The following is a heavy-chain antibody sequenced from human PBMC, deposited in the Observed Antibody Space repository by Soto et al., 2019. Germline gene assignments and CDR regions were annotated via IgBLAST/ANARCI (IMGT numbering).Heavy chain of an antibody. CDR3: TTSLTGYDSSGYYSGDDY. CDR1: GFTFSNAW. CDR2: IKSKTDGGTT. D-gene: IGHD3-22*01. V-gene: IGHV3-15*01. Sequence: GGSLRLSCAASGFTFSNAWMSWVRQAPGKGLEWVGRIKSKTDGGTTDYAAPVKGRFTISREDSKNTLYLQMNSLKTEDTAVYYCTTSLTGYDSSGYYSGDDYWGQGTLVTVSS. J-gene: IGHJ4*02.